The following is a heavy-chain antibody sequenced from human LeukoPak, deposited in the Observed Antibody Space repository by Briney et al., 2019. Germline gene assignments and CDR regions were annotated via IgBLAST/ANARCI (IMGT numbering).Heavy chain of an antibody. V-gene: IGHV3-21*01. CDR2: ISSSSSYI. CDR3: AREQDIVVVPAAPGFDY. J-gene: IGHJ4*02. D-gene: IGHD2-2*01. CDR1: GFTFSSYS. Sequence: PGGSLRLSCAASGFTFSSYSMNWVRQAPGKGLEWVSSISSSSSYIYYADSVKGRITISRDNAKNSLYLQMNSLRAEDTAVYYCAREQDIVVVPAAPGFDYWGQGTLVTVSS.